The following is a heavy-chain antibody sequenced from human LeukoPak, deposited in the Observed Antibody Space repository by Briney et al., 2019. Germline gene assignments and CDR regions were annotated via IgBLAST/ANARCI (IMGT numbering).Heavy chain of an antibody. J-gene: IGHJ5*02. CDR3: ARVGFLNWFDP. V-gene: IGHV3-21*01. CDR1: GFTFSSYS. CDR2: ISSSSSYI. Sequence: GGSLRLSCAASGFTFSSYSMNWVRQAPGKGLEWVSSISSSSSYIYYADSVKGRFTISRDNAKNSLYLQMNSLRAEDTAVYYCARVGFLNWFDPWGQGTLVTVSS.